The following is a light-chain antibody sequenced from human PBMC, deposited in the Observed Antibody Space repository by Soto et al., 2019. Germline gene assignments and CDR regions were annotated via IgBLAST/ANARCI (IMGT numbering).Light chain of an antibody. V-gene: IGKV3-20*01. CDR2: GAS. Sequence: EIVLTPSPGTLSLSPGERATLSCRAIQSVSSSYLAWYQQKPGQAPRLLIYGASSRATGIPDRFSGSGSGTDFTLSISKVEPEDFAVYYCQQYGRPPRATFGQGTRLEIK. CDR3: QQYGRPPRAT. J-gene: IGKJ5*01. CDR1: QSVSSSY.